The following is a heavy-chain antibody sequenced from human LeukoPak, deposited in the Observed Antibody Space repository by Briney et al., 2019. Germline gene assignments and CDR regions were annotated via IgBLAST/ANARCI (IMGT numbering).Heavy chain of an antibody. V-gene: IGHV3-66*01. CDR3: ARDWGYDAFDI. CDR2: IYSGGST. J-gene: IGHJ3*02. Sequence: GGSLRLSCAASGFTVSSNYMSWVRQAPGKGLEWVSVIYSGGSTYYADSVKGRFTISRDDSKNTLYLQMNSLRAEDTAVYYCARDWGYDAFDIWGQGTMVTVSS. D-gene: IGHD3-16*01. CDR1: GFTVSSNY.